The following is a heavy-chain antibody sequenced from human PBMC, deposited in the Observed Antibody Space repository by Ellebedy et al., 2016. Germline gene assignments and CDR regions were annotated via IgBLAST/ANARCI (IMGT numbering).Heavy chain of an antibody. CDR3: ARDLAIRGVIIKFDAFDI. V-gene: IGHV3-48*02. CDR1: GFTFSSYS. CDR2: ISSSSSTI. D-gene: IGHD3-10*01. J-gene: IGHJ3*02. Sequence: GGSLRLXXAASGFTFSSYSMNWVRQAPGKGLEWVSYISSSSSTIYYADSVKGRFTISRDNAKNSLYLQMNSLRDEDTAVYYCARDLAIRGVIIKFDAFDIWGQGTMVTVSS.